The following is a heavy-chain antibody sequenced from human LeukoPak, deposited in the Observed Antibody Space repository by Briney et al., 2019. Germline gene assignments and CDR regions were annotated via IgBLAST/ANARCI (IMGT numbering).Heavy chain of an antibody. Sequence: TGGSLRLSCVASGFTFSSCAMSWVRQAPGKGLEWVSGISGSGGSTYYADSVKGRFTISRDNSKNTLYLQINSLRAEDTAVFYCAKDRVGWFGESVDSWGQGTLVTVSS. V-gene: IGHV3-23*01. CDR1: GFTFSSCA. J-gene: IGHJ4*02. D-gene: IGHD3-10*01. CDR2: ISGSGGST. CDR3: AKDRVGWFGESVDS.